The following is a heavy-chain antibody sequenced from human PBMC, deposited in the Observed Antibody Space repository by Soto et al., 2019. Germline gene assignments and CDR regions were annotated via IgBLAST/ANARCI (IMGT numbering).Heavy chain of an antibody. Sequence: LSLTCTVSGGSISTYYWSWIRQPPGKGLEWIGYIYYSGSTNYNPSLKSRVTISVETSKNQFSLKLSSVTAADTAVYYCASRYYYGSGSYYQLDYWGQGTLVTVSS. D-gene: IGHD3-10*01. J-gene: IGHJ4*02. CDR3: ASRYYYGSGSYYQLDY. V-gene: IGHV4-59*01. CDR1: GGSISTYY. CDR2: IYYSGST.